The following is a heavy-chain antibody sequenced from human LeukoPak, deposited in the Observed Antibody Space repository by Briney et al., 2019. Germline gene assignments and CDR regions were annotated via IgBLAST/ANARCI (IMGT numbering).Heavy chain of an antibody. CDR2: IYYSGST. CDR3: AGSGSGSFDY. J-gene: IGHJ4*02. CDR1: GGSISSYY. D-gene: IGHD3-10*01. V-gene: IGHV4-59*01. Sequence: SETLSLTCTVSGGSISSYYWSWIRQPPGKGLEWVGYIYYSGSTNYNPSLKSRVTISVDTSKNQFSLKLSSVTAADTAVYYCAGSGSGSFDYWAQGTLVIVSS.